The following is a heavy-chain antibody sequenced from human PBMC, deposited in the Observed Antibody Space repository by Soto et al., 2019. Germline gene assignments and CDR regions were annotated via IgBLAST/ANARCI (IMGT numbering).Heavy chain of an antibody. J-gene: IGHJ6*02. CDR2: IKEAGSEK. CDR3: TRKRFGMDV. Sequence: EVQLVESGGGLVQPGESLRLSCAASGFTFSNSRMSWVRQAPGKGLEWVANIKEAGSEKDYVDPVKGRLTITRDNAKNSLYVQMNDLRAEDTAVYFCTRKRFGMDVWGQGTTVTVSS. V-gene: IGHV3-7*03. CDR1: GFTFSNSR.